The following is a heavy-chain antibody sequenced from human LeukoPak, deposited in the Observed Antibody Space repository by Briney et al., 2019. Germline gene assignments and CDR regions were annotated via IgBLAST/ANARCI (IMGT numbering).Heavy chain of an antibody. CDR2: ISYDGSNK. V-gene: IGHV3-30-3*01. Sequence: GRSLRLSCAASGFTFSSYAMHWVRQAPGKGLEWVAVISYDGSNKYYADSVKGRFTISRDNSKNTLYLQMNSLRAEDTAVYYCARPEYSGSYYRAFDIWGQGTMVTVSS. CDR1: GFTFSSYA. CDR3: ARPEYSGSYYRAFDI. D-gene: IGHD1-26*01. J-gene: IGHJ3*02.